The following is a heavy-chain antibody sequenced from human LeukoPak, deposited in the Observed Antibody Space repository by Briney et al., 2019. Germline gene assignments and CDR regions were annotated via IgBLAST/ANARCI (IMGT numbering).Heavy chain of an antibody. V-gene: IGHV1-2*02. Sequence: GASVKVSCKASGYTFIGHYMHWVRQAPGQGLEWMGWINPNSSGTNYAQKFQGRVTVTRDTSISTAYLELSRLRSDDTAVYYCAREHGSGGKGIDIWGQGTMVTVSS. J-gene: IGHJ3*02. CDR2: INPNSSGT. CDR1: GYTFIGHY. CDR3: AREHGSGGKGIDI. D-gene: IGHD3-10*01.